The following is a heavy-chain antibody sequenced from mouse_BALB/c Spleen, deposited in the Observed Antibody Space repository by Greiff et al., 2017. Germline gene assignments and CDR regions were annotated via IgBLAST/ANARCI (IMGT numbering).Heavy chain of an antibody. CDR1: GYSFTDYN. V-gene: IGHV1S135*01. J-gene: IGHJ4*01. CDR3: ARQEFPYGSSYNYYAMDY. D-gene: IGHD1-1*01. Sequence: VQLQQSGPELVKPGASVKVSCKASGYSFTDYNMYWVKQSHGKSLEWIGYIDPYNGGTSYNQKFKGKATLTVDKSSSTAFMHLNSLTSEDSAVYYCARQEFPYGSSYNYYAMDYWGQGTSVTVSS. CDR2: IDPYNGGT.